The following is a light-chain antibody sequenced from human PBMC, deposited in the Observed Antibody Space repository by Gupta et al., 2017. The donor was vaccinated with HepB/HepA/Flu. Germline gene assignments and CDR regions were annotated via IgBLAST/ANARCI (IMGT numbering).Light chain of an antibody. V-gene: IGLV3-1*01. J-gene: IGLJ3*02. CDR1: TLGDTY. CDR3: PAWARSTNV. Sequence: SYELTHPPSVSVSPGQTANITCSGDTLGDTYACWYQQQPGQSPILVIYQDTRRPSGIPERFSGSNSGNTATMTIGGTQATEDADYYCPAWARSTNVFGGGTKLTVL. CDR2: QDT.